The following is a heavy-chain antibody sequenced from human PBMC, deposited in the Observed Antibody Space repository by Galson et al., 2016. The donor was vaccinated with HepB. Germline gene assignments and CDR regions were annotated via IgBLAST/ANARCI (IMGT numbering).Heavy chain of an antibody. CDR1: GFTFSRYG. CDR3: AGDWRPYCGGDCSIGS. V-gene: IGHV3-33*01. CDR2: IWHDGSTK. J-gene: IGHJ4*02. D-gene: IGHD2-21*02. Sequence: SLRLSCAVSGFTFSRYGMHWVRQAPGKGLDWVAKIWHDGSTKYYADSVKGRFTISRDNFKNILYLQMNSLRAEDTALYYCAGDWRPYCGGDCSIGSWGQGTLVTVSS.